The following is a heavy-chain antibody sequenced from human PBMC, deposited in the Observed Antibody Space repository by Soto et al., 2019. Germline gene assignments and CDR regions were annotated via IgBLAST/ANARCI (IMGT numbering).Heavy chain of an antibody. J-gene: IGHJ5*02. Sequence: ASVKVSCKASGYTFTSYGISWVRQAPGQGLEWMGWISAYNGNTNYAQKLQGRVTMTTDTSTSTAYMELRSLRSDDTAVYYCASVLFCTNGVCYGWFVPCGQGTLVSVSS. D-gene: IGHD2-8*01. CDR3: ASVLFCTNGVCYGWFVP. CDR1: GYTFTSYG. V-gene: IGHV1-18*01. CDR2: ISAYNGNT.